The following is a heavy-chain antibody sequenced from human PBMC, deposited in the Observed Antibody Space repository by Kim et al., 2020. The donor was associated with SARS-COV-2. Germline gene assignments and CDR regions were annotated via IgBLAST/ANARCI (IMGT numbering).Heavy chain of an antibody. Sequence: VEGRFTISRDNSRNTLYLRMDSLRAEDTVVYYCAKDTSLSMIVVASFDCWGQGTLVTVSS. D-gene: IGHD3-22*01. CDR3: AKDTSLSMIVVASFDC. J-gene: IGHJ4*02. V-gene: IGHV3-23*01.